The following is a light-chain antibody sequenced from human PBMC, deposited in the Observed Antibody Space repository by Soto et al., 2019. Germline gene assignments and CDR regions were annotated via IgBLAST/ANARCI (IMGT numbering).Light chain of an antibody. CDR3: AAWDDSLSGWV. V-gene: IGLV2-14*01. CDR1: SSDVGGYNY. Sequence: QSALTQPASVSGSPGQSITISCTGTSSDVGGYNYVSWYQQHPGKAPKLMIYEVSNRPSGVSNRFSGSKSGNTASLTISGLQAEDEADYYCAAWDDSLSGWVFGGGTQLTVL. CDR2: EVS. J-gene: IGLJ3*02.